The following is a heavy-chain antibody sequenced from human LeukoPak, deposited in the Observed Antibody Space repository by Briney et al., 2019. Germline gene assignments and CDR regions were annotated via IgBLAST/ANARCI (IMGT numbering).Heavy chain of an antibody. Sequence: GRSLRLSCAASGFTFSSYAMHWVRQAPGKGLEWVAVISYDGSNKYYADSVKGRFTISRDNSKNTLYLQMSSLRAENTAVYYCVKDPSPYCGGDCYPYYFDYWGQGTLVTVSS. CDR3: VKDPSPYCGGDCYPYYFDY. V-gene: IGHV3-30*14. J-gene: IGHJ4*02. D-gene: IGHD2-21*02. CDR2: ISYDGSNK. CDR1: GFTFSSYA.